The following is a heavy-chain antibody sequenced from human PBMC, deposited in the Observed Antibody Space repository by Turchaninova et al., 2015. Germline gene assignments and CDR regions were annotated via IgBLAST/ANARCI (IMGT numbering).Heavy chain of an antibody. J-gene: IGHJ4*02. CDR1: GSSFTTYW. V-gene: IGHV5-51*01. CDR2: IYPSDSDT. D-gene: IGHD3-10*01. Sequence: EVQLVQSGAEVKKTGESLKIPCQGYGSSFTTYWHAWVRQMPGKGLEWMGIIYPSDSDTRYSPSFQGQVTIAADKSSRTAYLQWSSLKASDTAMYYCARLTTSGIDYWGQGTLVTVSS. CDR3: ARLTTSGIDY.